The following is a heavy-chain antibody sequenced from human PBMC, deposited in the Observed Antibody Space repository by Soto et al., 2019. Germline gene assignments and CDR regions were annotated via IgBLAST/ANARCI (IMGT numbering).Heavy chain of an antibody. Sequence: EVQLVESGGGLVKPGGSLRLSCAASGFTFSNAWMSWVRQAPGKGLEWVGRIKSKTDGGTTDYAAPEKGRFTISRDDSKNTLYLQMNSLKTEDTTVYYCTTLLNCSSTSCYNYYYYMDVWGKGTTVTVSS. D-gene: IGHD2-2*02. CDR2: IKSKTDGGTT. CDR1: GFTFSNAW. CDR3: TTLLNCSSTSCYNYYYYMDV. V-gene: IGHV3-15*01. J-gene: IGHJ6*03.